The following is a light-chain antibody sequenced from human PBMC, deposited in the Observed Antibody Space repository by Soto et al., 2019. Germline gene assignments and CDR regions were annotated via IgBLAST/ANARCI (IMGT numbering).Light chain of an antibody. V-gene: IGLV2-11*01. J-gene: IGLJ1*01. CDR3: CSYAGSYTFYV. CDR2: DVS. Sequence: QSALTQPRSVSGSPGQSVTISCTGTSSDVGGYNYVSWYQHHPGKAPKLVIYDVSKRPSGVPDRFSGSKSGNTASLTISGLQAADEADYYCCSYAGSYTFYVFGTGTKVTVL. CDR1: SSDVGGYNY.